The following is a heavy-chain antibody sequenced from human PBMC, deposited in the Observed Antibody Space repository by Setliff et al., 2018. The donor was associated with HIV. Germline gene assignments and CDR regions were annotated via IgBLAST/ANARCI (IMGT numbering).Heavy chain of an antibody. CDR2: IQTSEGT. CDR3: ARGGYGSGNAYYFAD. CDR1: GGSISTGY. D-gene: IGHD3-10*01. V-gene: IGHV4-4*07. Sequence: SETLSLTCTVSGGSISTGYWTWVRQSAGKGLAWIGRIQTSEGTKYNPSLNSRVTVSIDTPKNQFSLDLTSVTAADTAVYYCARGGYGSGNAYYFADWGQGTLVTVSS. J-gene: IGHJ4*02.